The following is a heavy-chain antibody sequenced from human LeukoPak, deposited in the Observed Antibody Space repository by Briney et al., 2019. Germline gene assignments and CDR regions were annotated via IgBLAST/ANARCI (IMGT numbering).Heavy chain of an antibody. Sequence: PSETLSLTCTVSGGSINSGTYYWSWIRQPAGKGLEWIGRMYTSGSTNYNPSLESRVTISVDTSKNQFSLILTSVTAADTAVYYCARGMKDYTSSIGYWGQGTLVTVSS. V-gene: IGHV4-61*02. J-gene: IGHJ4*02. CDR1: GGSINSGTYY. D-gene: IGHD2-2*02. CDR3: ARGMKDYTSSIGY. CDR2: MYTSGST.